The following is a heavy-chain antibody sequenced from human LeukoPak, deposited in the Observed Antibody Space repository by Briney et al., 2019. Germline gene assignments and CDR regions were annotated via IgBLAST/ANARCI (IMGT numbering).Heavy chain of an antibody. CDR1: GGSISSGGYY. CDR3: ARGFGYSYGTPFFPDIY. CDR2: IYYSGST. J-gene: IGHJ4*02. D-gene: IGHD5-18*01. Sequence: SETLSLTCTVSGGSISSGGYYWSWIRQHPGKGLEWIGYIYYSGSTFYNPSLKSRVTISVDTSKNQFPLKLSSVTAADTAVYYCARGFGYSYGTPFFPDIYWGQGTLVTVSS. V-gene: IGHV4-31*03.